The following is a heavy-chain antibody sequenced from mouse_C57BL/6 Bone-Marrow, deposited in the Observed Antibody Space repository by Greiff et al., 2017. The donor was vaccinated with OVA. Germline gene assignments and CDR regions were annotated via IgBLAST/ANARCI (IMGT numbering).Heavy chain of an antibody. D-gene: IGHD2-5*01. J-gene: IGHJ4*01. Sequence: EVQLVESGPGLVKPSQSLSLTCSVTGYSITSGYYWNWIRQFPGNKLEWMGYISYDGSNNYNPSLKNRISITRDTSKNQFFLKLNSVTTEDTATYYCAREGAYYSNWPWGQGTSVTVSS. CDR3: AREGAYYSNWP. CDR2: ISYDGSN. V-gene: IGHV3-6*01. CDR1: GYSITSGYY.